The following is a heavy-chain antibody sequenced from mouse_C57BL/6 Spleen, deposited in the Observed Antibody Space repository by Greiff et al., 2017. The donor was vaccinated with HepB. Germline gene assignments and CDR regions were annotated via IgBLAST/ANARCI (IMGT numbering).Heavy chain of an antibody. Sequence: QVQLQQPGTELVKPGDSVKLSCKASGYTFTSYWMHWVKQRPGQGLEWIGNINPSNGGTNYNEKFKSKATLTVDKSSSTAYMQLSSLTSEDSAVYYCARSGGYYGNYGYFDYWGQGTTLTVSS. CDR3: ARSGGYYGNYGYFDY. CDR1: GYTFTSYW. J-gene: IGHJ2*01. D-gene: IGHD2-1*01. CDR2: INPSNGGT. V-gene: IGHV1-53*01.